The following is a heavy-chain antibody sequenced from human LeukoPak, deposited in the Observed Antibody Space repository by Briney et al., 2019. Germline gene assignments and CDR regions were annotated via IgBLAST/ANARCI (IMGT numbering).Heavy chain of an antibody. Sequence: GGSLRLSCAASGFTFSSYAMSWVRQAPGKGLEWVSAISGSGGSTYYADSVKGRFTISRDKSKNTLYLQMNSLRAEDTAVYYCGSRVEMATIGYWGQGTLVTVSS. V-gene: IGHV3-23*01. D-gene: IGHD5-24*01. CDR3: GSRVEMATIGY. CDR2: ISGSGGST. J-gene: IGHJ4*02. CDR1: GFTFSSYA.